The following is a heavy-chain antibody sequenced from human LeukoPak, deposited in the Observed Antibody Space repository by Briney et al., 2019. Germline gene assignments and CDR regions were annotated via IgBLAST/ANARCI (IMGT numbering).Heavy chain of an antibody. CDR2: ISAYNGNT. CDR3: ARGRYYGSGSYYRFDY. D-gene: IGHD3-10*01. V-gene: IGHV1-18*01. J-gene: IGHJ4*02. Sequence: ASVKVSCKASGYTFTSYGISWVRQAPGQGLEWMGWISAYNGNTNYAQKLQGRVTMTTDTSTSTAYMELSSLRSEDTAVYYCARGRYYGSGSYYRFDYWGQGTLVTVSS. CDR1: GYTFTSYG.